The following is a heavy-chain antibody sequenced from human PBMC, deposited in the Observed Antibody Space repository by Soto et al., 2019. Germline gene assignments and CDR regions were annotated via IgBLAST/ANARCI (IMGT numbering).Heavy chain of an antibody. D-gene: IGHD1-26*01. CDR2: IYFDGITT. V-gene: IGHV3-74*01. Sequence: ETLSLTCSVCGGSISSNFWNWVRQAPGKGLVWVSRIYFDGITTNYADSVKGRLTVSRDNAKNTVYLHVNTLRDEDTAVYYCARGGAMGVDYWGQGTLVTVSS. CDR1: GGSISSNF. CDR3: ARGGAMGVDY. J-gene: IGHJ4*02.